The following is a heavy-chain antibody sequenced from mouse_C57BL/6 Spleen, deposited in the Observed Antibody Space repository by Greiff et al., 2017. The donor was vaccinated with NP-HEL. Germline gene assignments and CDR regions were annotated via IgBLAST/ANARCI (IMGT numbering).Heavy chain of an antibody. D-gene: IGHD2-4*01. J-gene: IGHJ3*01. CDR2: INPNNGGT. CDR1: GYTFTDYY. CDR3: AKGGYYDYDEGGPFAY. Sequence: VQLQQSGPELVKPGASVKISCKASGYTFTDYYMNWVKQSHGKSLEWIGDINPNNGGTSYNQKFKGKATLTVDKSSSTAYLELRSLTSEDSAVYYCAKGGYYDYDEGGPFAYWGQGTLVTVSA. V-gene: IGHV1-26*01.